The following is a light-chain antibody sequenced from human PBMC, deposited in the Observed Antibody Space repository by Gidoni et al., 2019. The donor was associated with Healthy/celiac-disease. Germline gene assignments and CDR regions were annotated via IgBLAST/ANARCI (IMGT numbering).Light chain of an antibody. Sequence: QSALTQPASVSESPGQSITISCTGTSSDVGGYHYVSWYQQHPGKAPKLMIYDVSNRPSGVSNRFSGSKSGNTASLTISGLQAEDEADYYCSSYTSSSTLVVFGGGTKLTVL. CDR3: SSYTSSSTLVV. V-gene: IGLV2-14*01. CDR2: DVS. CDR1: SSDVGGYHY. J-gene: IGLJ2*01.